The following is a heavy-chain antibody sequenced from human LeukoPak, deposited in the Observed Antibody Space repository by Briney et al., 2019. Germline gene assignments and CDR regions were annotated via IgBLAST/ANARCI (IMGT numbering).Heavy chain of an antibody. Sequence: ASVKVSCKASGYTFTSYYMHWVRQAPGQGLEWMGIINPSGGSTSYAQKFQGRVTMTRDTSTSTVYMELSSLRSEDTAVYYCARDRGKDVDTAMVFDCWGQGTLVTVSS. CDR3: ARDRGKDVDTAMVFDC. J-gene: IGHJ4*02. D-gene: IGHD5-18*01. V-gene: IGHV1-46*01. CDR1: GYTFTSYY. CDR2: INPSGGST.